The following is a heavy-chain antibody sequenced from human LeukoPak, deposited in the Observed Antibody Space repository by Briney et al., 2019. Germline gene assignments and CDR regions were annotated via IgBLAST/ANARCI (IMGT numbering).Heavy chain of an antibody. Sequence: SETLSLTCAVYGGSFSGNYWSWIRQPPGKGLEWIGEINHSGSTNYNPSLKSRVTISIDTSKNQFSLKLRFVTAADTAVYYCARVRCSGGSCPYYYYYYYMDVWGKGTTVTVSS. D-gene: IGHD2-15*01. CDR1: GGSFSGNY. V-gene: IGHV4-34*01. CDR3: ARVRCSGGSCPYYYYYYYMDV. CDR2: INHSGST. J-gene: IGHJ6*03.